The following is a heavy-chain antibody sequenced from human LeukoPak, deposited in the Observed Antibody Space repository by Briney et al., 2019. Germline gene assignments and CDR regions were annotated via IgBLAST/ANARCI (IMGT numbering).Heavy chain of an antibody. CDR1: GGTFSSYA. Sequence: ASVKVSCKASGGTFSSYAISWVRQAPGQGLEWMGGIIPIFSTANYAQKFQGRVTITTDESTSTAYMELSSLRSEDTAVYYCARTRTENYYDSSGPWSPFDYWGQGTLVTVSS. J-gene: IGHJ4*02. CDR2: IIPIFSTA. V-gene: IGHV1-69*05. D-gene: IGHD3-22*01. CDR3: ARTRTENYYDSSGPWSPFDY.